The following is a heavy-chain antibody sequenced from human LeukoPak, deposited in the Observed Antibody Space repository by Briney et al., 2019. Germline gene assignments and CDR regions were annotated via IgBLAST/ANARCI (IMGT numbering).Heavy chain of an antibody. J-gene: IGHJ3*02. CDR1: GFTVSGNY. Sequence: PGGSLRLSCAASGFTVSGNYMSWVRQAPGKGLEWVSVIYSGGSTYYADSVKGRFTISRDNSKNTLYLQMNSLRAEDTAVYYCARDPYGGSPWGVFDIGGKGKMVTVS. CDR3: ARDPYGGSPWGVFDI. D-gene: IGHD1-26*01. V-gene: IGHV3-53*01. CDR2: IYSGGST.